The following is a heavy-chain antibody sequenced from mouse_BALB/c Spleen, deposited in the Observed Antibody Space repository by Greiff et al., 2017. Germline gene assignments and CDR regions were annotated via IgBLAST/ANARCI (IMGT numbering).Heavy chain of an antibody. J-gene: IGHJ3*01. V-gene: IGHV1-74*01. CDR3: ARSGDNGYDKGFAY. CDR2: LHPSDSET. Sequence: QVQLQQPGAELVRPGASVKLSCKASGYSFTSYWMHWVKQRPGQGLEWIGMLHPSDSETRLNQKFKDKATLTVDKSSSTAYMQLSSPTSEDSAVYYCARSGDNGYDKGFAYWGQGTLVTVSA. CDR1: GYSFTSYW. D-gene: IGHD2-2*01.